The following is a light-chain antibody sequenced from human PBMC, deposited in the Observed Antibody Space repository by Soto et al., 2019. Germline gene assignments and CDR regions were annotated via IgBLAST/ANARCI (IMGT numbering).Light chain of an antibody. CDR3: HQYGTAPHT. Sequence: EIVLTQYPGTLSLSPGERATLSCRASQSVRSNYLAWYQQKPGQTPRLLIYGASSRATGIPDKFGGSGSGKDFTLTISRLEPDEFAGYYCHQYGTAPHTFGQGTNLEIK. V-gene: IGKV3-20*01. CDR2: GAS. J-gene: IGKJ2*01. CDR1: QSVRSNY.